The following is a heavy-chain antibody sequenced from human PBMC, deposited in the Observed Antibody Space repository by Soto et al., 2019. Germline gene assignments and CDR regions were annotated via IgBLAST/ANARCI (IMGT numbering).Heavy chain of an antibody. CDR3: ARARIDY. Sequence: EVQLVESGGGLVQPGGSLRLSCAVSGFIFSDYWMTWVRQAPGKGLEWVATISPEGSEKYYVDSLKGRFTISRDNAKNSLYLQMSSLIAEDTALYYCARARIDYWGRGTLITVSS. CDR2: ISPEGSEK. J-gene: IGHJ4*02. CDR1: GFIFSDYW. V-gene: IGHV3-7*03.